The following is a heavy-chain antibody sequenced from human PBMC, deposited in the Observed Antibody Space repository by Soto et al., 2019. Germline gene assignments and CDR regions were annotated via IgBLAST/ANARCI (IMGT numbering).Heavy chain of an antibody. D-gene: IGHD5-18*01. CDR3: VGGGTAMVDY. J-gene: IGHJ4*02. CDR2: IYYSGST. V-gene: IGHV4-30-4*01. Sequence: PSETLSLTCTVSGGSISSGDYYWSWIRQPPGKGLEWIGYIYYSGSTYYNPSLKSRVTISVDASKNQFSLKLSSVTAADTAVYYCVGGGTAMVDYWGQGTLVTVSS. CDR1: GGSISSGDYY.